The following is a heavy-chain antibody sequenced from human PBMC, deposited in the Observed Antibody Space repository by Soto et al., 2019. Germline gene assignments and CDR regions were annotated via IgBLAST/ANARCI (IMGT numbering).Heavy chain of an antibody. J-gene: IGHJ4*02. D-gene: IGHD3-3*01. Sequence: ASVKVSCKASGGTFSSYAISWVRQAPGQGLEWMGGIIPIFGTANYAQKFQGRVTITADESTSTAYMELSSLRSEDTAVYYCARDPAGIFGVVHRLYYFDYWGQGTLVTVSS. CDR2: IIPIFGTA. CDR1: GGTFSSYA. V-gene: IGHV1-69*13. CDR3: ARDPAGIFGVVHRLYYFDY.